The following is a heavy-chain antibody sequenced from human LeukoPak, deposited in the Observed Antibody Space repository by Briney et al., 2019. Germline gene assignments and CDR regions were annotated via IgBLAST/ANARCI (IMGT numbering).Heavy chain of an antibody. CDR2: IYHSGST. CDR1: GGSISSGGYY. D-gene: IGHD6-13*01. V-gene: IGHV4-30-2*01. J-gene: IGHJ6*02. Sequence: NTSETLSLTCTVSGGSISSGGYYWSWIRQPPGKGLEWIGYIYHSGSTYYNPSLKSRVTISVDRSKNQFSLKLSSVTAADTAVYYCARHVGIAAAGYYGMDVWGQGTTVTVSS. CDR3: ARHVGIAAAGYYGMDV.